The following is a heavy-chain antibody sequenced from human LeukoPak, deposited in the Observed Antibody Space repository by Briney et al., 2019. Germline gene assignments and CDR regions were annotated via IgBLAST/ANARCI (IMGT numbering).Heavy chain of an antibody. V-gene: IGHV3-53*01. Sequence: GGSLRLSCVASGLTVSSNYMSWVRQAPGKGLEWVSVIYSGGSTYYADSVKGRFTISRDNSKNTLYLQMNSLRAEDTAVYYCASGSGSYRTPYYYMDVWGTGTTVTVSS. CDR1: GLTVSSNY. D-gene: IGHD3-10*01. CDR3: ASGSGSYRTPYYYMDV. CDR2: IYSGGST. J-gene: IGHJ6*03.